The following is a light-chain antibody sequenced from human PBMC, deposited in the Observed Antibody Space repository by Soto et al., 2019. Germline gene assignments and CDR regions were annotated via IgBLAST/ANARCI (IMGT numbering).Light chain of an antibody. CDR3: SSYTISSTLV. J-gene: IGLJ3*02. Sequence: QSVLTQPASVSGSRGQSITISCTGTSSDVGYYDDVSWYQQLPGKAPKLMISEVSNRPSGVSNRFSGSKSGNTASLTISGLQTEDEADYYCSSYTISSTLVFGGGTQLTVL. CDR2: EVS. CDR1: SSDVGYYDD. V-gene: IGLV2-14*01.